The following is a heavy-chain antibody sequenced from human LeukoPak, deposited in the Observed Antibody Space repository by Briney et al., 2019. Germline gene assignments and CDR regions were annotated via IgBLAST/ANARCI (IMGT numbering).Heavy chain of an antibody. J-gene: IGHJ3*02. CDR3: ARGRHHQLAHITMIPPDI. Sequence: SVKVSCKASGGTFSSYAISWVRQAPGQGLEWMGRIIPILGIANYAQKFQGRVTITADKSTSTAYMELSSLRSEDTAVYYCARGRHHQLAHITMIPPDIWGQGTMVTVFS. CDR2: IIPILGIA. V-gene: IGHV1-69*04. D-gene: IGHD3-22*01. CDR1: GGTFSSYA.